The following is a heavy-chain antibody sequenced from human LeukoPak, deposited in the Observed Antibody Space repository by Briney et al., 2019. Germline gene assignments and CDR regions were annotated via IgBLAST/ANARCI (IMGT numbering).Heavy chain of an antibody. J-gene: IGHJ4*02. CDR1: RDSISDYY. Sequence: SETLSLTCTVSRDSISDYYWSWIRQPPGEGLEWIGYIYYSGSTNYNPSLKSRVTISLDTSKNQFSPNLNSVTAADTAVYYCARELKVGNTGYYFDYWGQGTLVTVSS. D-gene: IGHD2/OR15-2a*01. CDR3: ARELKVGNTGYYFDY. V-gene: IGHV4-59*01. CDR2: IYYSGST.